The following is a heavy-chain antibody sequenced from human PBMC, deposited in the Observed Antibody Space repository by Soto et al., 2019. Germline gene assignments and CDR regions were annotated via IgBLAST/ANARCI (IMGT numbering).Heavy chain of an antibody. D-gene: IGHD1-26*01. CDR2: IKSKGNGGTA. CDR3: ITTYSGTPARPYLDL. Sequence: PSETLSLTCAVYGGSFSGYYWSWIRQPPGKGLEWVGRIKSKGNGGTADYAAPVKGRFTISRDDSKNMLYLQMNSLKTEDTAVYYCITTYSGTPARPYLDLWGQGTPVTVSS. V-gene: IGHV3-15*01. CDR1: GGSFSGYY. J-gene: IGHJ4*02.